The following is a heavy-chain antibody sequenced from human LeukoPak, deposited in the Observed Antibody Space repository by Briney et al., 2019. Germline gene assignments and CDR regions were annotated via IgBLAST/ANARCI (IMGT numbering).Heavy chain of an antibody. CDR1: GYTFTSYV. D-gene: IGHD6-19*01. CDR3: ARARGEAGKLDD. V-gene: IGHV1-8*01. J-gene: IGHJ4*02. CDR2: MNPNSGNT. Sequence: ASVKVSFKASGYTFTSYVINWVRQATGQGLEWMGWMNPNSGNTGYPQKFQGRVTMTRNTSISTAYMELSSLRSEDTAVYYCARARGEAGKLDDWCQGTLVTVSS.